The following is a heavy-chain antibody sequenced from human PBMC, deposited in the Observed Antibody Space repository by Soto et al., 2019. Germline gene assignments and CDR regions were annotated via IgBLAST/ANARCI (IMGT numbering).Heavy chain of an antibody. J-gene: IGHJ4*02. D-gene: IGHD6-19*01. Sequence: QVQLVESGGGVVQPGRSLRLSCAASGFTFSIFGMHWVRQAPGKGLEWAAIIWYDGSNAYYADSVRGRFTISRDNSKNTVYLQMNSLRAEDTAVYYCARDKGSSTVVSGISQEGYFDSWGQGTLVTGSS. CDR2: IWYDGSNA. CDR1: GFTFSIFG. CDR3: ARDKGSSTVVSGISQEGYFDS. V-gene: IGHV3-33*01.